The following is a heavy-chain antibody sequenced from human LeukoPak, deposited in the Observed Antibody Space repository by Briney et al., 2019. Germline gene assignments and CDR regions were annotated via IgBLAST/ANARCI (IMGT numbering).Heavy chain of an antibody. CDR3: ARHYCSSTSCFEL. D-gene: IGHD2-2*01. Sequence: SETLSLTCTVSGGSISSYYWSWIRQPPGKGLEWIGYIYYSGSTNYNPSLKSRVTISVDTSKNQFSLRLSSVTAADTAAYYCARHYCSSTSCFELWGQGTLVTVSS. CDR1: GGSISSYY. J-gene: IGHJ5*02. CDR2: IYYSGST. V-gene: IGHV4-59*08.